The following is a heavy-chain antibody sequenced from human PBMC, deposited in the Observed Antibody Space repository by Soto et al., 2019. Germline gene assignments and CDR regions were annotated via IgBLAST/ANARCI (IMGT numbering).Heavy chain of an antibody. Sequence: EVQLVESGGGLVQPGGSLRLSCAASGFTFSVYWMHWVRQAPGKGLVWVSRIDSDGSTTSYADSVKGRVTISRDNAKSTMYLQMNRLRAEDTAMYYCARPGYSNYGPGVDVWGQGTTVTVSS. CDR2: IDSDGSTT. CDR3: ARPGYSNYGPGVDV. D-gene: IGHD4-4*01. J-gene: IGHJ6*02. V-gene: IGHV3-74*01. CDR1: GFTFSVYW.